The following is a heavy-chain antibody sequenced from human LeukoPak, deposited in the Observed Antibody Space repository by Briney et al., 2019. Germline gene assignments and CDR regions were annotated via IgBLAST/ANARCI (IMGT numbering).Heavy chain of an antibody. J-gene: IGHJ4*02. Sequence: SGRSLRLSCAASGFSFSNYGVHWVRQAPGKGLEWVAIIWYDGSNKYYADSVKGRFTISRDNSKNTLYLQMNSLRAEDTALYYCAAGVYFFDYWGQGTLVTVSS. CDR2: IWYDGSNK. D-gene: IGHD3-3*01. V-gene: IGHV3-33*01. CDR1: GFSFSNYG. CDR3: AAGVYFFDY.